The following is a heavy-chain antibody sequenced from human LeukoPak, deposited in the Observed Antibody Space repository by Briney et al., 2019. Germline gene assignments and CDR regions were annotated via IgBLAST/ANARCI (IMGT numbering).Heavy chain of an antibody. CDR3: ATGRGHAFDI. J-gene: IGHJ3*02. CDR2: IYSDGGGT. V-gene: IGHV3-74*01. D-gene: IGHD3-10*01. CDR1: GFTFSSYW. Sequence: GGSLRLSCAASGFTFSSYWMHWVRQAPGKGLVWVSRIYSDGGGTTYAESVKGRFTISRDNAKNTLFLPMNSLTAEDTAVYYCATGRGHAFDIWGQGTMVTVS.